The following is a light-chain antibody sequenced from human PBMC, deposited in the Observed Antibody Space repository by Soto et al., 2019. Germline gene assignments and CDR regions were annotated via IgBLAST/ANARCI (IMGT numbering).Light chain of an antibody. CDR1: QSVSRSY. V-gene: IGKV3-20*01. CDR2: GAS. J-gene: IGKJ1*01. CDR3: QQYGSSPPWT. Sequence: EIVLTQSPGTQSLSPGERATLSSRASQSVSRSYLAWYQQKPGQAPRLLIYGASSRATGIPDRFSGSGSGTDFTLTISRLEPEDFAVYYCQQYGSSPPWTFGQGTKVEIK.